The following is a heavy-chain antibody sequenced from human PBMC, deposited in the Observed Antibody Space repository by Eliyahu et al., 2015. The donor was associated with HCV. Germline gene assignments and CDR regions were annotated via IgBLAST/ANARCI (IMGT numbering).Heavy chain of an antibody. J-gene: IGHJ6*02. V-gene: IGHV5-10-1*03. CDR3: ARRRYCSSTSCYGRSYYYYGMDV. CDR2: IDPSDSYT. CDR1: GYIFXXFX. D-gene: IGHD2-2*01. Sequence: EVQLVQSGAEMKKPGESLRISCKXSGYIFXXFXINXVRXMPGXGLEWMGSIDPSDSYTKYSPSFQGHVTISVDKSISTAYLQWSRLKASDTAMYYCARRRYCSSTSCYGRSYYYYGMDVWGQGTTVTVSS.